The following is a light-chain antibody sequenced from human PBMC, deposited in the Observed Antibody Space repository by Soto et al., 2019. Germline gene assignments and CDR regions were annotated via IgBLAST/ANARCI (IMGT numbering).Light chain of an antibody. J-gene: IGLJ2*01. V-gene: IGLV2-14*01. CDR1: SSDIGGYDS. CDR2: DVS. Sequence: QSALTQPASVSGSPGQSITISCTGTSSDIGGYDSVSWYQQYPGKAPKLMIYDVSNRPSGVSNRFSGSKSGNTAPLTISGLQAEDEADYYCTSYTSSTTRVVFGGGTKVTVL. CDR3: TSYTSSTTRVV.